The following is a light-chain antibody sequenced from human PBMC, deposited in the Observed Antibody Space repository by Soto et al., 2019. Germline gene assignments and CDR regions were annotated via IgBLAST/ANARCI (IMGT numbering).Light chain of an antibody. CDR3: QQYYSTPFT. J-gene: IGKJ3*01. CDR2: WAS. CDR1: QNVLYSSNNNNY. Sequence: DIVMTQSPDSLAVSLGERATINCKSSQNVLYSSNNNNYIAWYQQKPGQPPKLLIYWASTRESGVPDRFSGSGSGTDFTLTISSLQAEDVAVYYCQQYYSTPFTFGPGTKVDIK. V-gene: IGKV4-1*01.